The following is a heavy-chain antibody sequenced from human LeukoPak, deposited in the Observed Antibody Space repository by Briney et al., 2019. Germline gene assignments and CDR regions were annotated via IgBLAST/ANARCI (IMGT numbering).Heavy chain of an antibody. J-gene: IGHJ4*02. V-gene: IGHV4-34*01. CDR2: INHSGST. Sequence: SETQSLTCAVYGGSFSGYYWSWIRQPPGKGLEWIGEINHSGSTNYNPSLKSRVTISVDTSKNQFSLKLSSVTAADTAVYYCARGGPRYCSSTSCYSHFDYWGQGTLVTVSS. CDR1: GGSFSGYY. CDR3: ARGGPRYCSSTSCYSHFDY. D-gene: IGHD2-2*01.